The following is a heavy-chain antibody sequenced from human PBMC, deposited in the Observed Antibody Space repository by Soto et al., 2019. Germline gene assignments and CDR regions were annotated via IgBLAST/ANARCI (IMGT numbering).Heavy chain of an antibody. CDR1: EFTCRSRA. J-gene: IGHJ6*02. CDR3: AKGRSYYYYYGVDV. Sequence: GASEFTCRSRAVGWISQAPGKGLEWVSDIIDSGGSTYYADSVKGRFTISRDNSKSTLYLQMNSLRAEDTALYYCAKGRSYYYYYGVDVWGQGTTVTVSS. CDR2: IIDSGGST. V-gene: IGHV3-23*01.